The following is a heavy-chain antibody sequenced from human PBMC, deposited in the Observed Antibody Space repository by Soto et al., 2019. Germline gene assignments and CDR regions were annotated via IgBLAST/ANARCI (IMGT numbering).Heavy chain of an antibody. V-gene: IGHV1-18*01. Sequence: GASVKVSCKASGYTFTSYGISWVRQAPGQGLEWMGWISAYNGNTNYAQKLQGRVTMTRDTSTSTVYMELSSLRSEDTAVYYCAREIAVAGTDEFGYWGQGTLVTVSS. CDR3: AREIAVAGTDEFGY. J-gene: IGHJ4*02. D-gene: IGHD6-19*01. CDR2: ISAYNGNT. CDR1: GYTFTSYG.